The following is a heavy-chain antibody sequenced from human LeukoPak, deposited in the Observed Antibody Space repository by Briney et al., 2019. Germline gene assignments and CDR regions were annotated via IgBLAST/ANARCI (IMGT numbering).Heavy chain of an antibody. V-gene: IGHV3-23*01. CDR3: AKDVYGDYGGLDY. CDR1: GFPFSTYA. Sequence: PGGSPRLSCAASGFPFSTYAMSWVRQAPGKGLEWVSSIRGSDGSTYYADSVKGRFAISRDNSKNTLYLQMNSLRAEDTAVYYCAKDVYGDYGGLDYWGQGTLVTVSS. J-gene: IGHJ4*02. CDR2: IRGSDGST. D-gene: IGHD4-17*01.